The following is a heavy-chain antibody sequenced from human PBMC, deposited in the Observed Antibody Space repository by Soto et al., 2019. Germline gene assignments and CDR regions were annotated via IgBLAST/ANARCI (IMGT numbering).Heavy chain of an antibody. CDR1: GGTFSSYA. J-gene: IGHJ4*02. V-gene: IGHV1-69*13. Sequence: ASVKVSCKASGGTFSSYAISWVRQAPGQGLEWMGGIIPIFGTANYAQKFQGRVTITADESTSTAYMELSSLRSEDTAVYYCARVPTYYYDSSGYPDDWGQGTLVTVSS. CDR3: ARVPTYYYDSSGYPDD. CDR2: IIPIFGTA. D-gene: IGHD3-22*01.